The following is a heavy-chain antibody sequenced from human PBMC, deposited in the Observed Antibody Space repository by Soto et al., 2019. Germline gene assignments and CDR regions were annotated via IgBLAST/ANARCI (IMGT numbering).Heavy chain of an antibody. CDR3: ARHSRRGLVGATSCFDY. D-gene: IGHD1-26*01. CDR1: GGSISSSSYY. Sequence: PSETLSLTCTVSGGSISSSSYYWGWIRQPPGKGLEWIGSIYYSGSTYYNPSLKSRVTISVDTSKNQFSLKLSSVTAADTAVYYCARHSRRGLVGATSCFDYWGQGTLVTVSS. J-gene: IGHJ4*02. V-gene: IGHV4-39*01. CDR2: IYYSGST.